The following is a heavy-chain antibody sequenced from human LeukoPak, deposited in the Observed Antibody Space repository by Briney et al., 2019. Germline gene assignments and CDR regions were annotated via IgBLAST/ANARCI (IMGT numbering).Heavy chain of an antibody. Sequence: GGSLRLSCAASGFTFDDYAMHWVRHAPGKGLEWVSGISWNSGSIGYADSVKGRFTISRDNAKNSLYLQMNSLYCAKDRRELLRHDAFDIWGQGTMVTVSS. J-gene: IGHJ3*02. CDR1: GFTFDDYA. CDR3: RHDAFDI. V-gene: IGHV3-9*01. CDR2: ISWNSGSI. D-gene: IGHD1-26*01.